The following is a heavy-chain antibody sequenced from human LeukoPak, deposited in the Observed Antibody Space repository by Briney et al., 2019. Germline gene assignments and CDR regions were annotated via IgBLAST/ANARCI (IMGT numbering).Heavy chain of an antibody. CDR2: ISAYNGNT. V-gene: IGHV1-18*01. Sequence: DSVKVSCKASGYNFTRYGISWVRQAAGQGQEWMGWISAYNGNTNYAQKLQGRVTMTTDTSTSTAYMELRSLRSDDTAVYYCARDFRTTHFDYWGQGTLVTVSS. J-gene: IGHJ4*02. CDR3: ARDFRTTHFDY. CDR1: GYNFTRYG. D-gene: IGHD3/OR15-3a*01.